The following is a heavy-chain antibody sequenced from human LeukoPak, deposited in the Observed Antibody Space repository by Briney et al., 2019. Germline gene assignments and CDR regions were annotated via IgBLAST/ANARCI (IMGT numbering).Heavy chain of an antibody. V-gene: IGHV5-51*01. CDR2: IYPGDSDT. D-gene: IGHD4-17*01. CDR3: ARLYGHYFQH. CDR1: GYTFTSYW. J-gene: IGHJ1*01. Sequence: GESLKISCKGSGYTFTSYWIGWVRQMPGKGLGWMGIIYPGDSDTRYSPSFQGQVTISADKSITTAYLQWSSVKASDTAMYYCARLYGHYFQHWGQGTLVTVSS.